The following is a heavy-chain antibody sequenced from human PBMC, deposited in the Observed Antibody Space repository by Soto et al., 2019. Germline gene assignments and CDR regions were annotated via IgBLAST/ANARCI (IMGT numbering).Heavy chain of an antibody. Sequence: GGSLRLSCAASGFTFSSYSMNWVRQAPGKGLEWVSSISSSSSYIYYADSVKGRFTISRDNAKNSLYLQMNSLRAEDTAVYYCARAPIVGATTFGYWGQGTLVTVSS. CDR2: ISSSSSYI. CDR1: GFTFSSYS. CDR3: ARAPIVGATTFGY. D-gene: IGHD1-26*01. J-gene: IGHJ4*02. V-gene: IGHV3-21*01.